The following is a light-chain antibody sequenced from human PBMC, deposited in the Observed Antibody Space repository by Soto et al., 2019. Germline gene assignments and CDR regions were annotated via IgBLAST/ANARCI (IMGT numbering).Light chain of an antibody. Sequence: QSVLTQPASVSGSPGQSITISCTGTSSDVGGYNYVSWSQQHPGKAPKLLISEVSNRPSGVSNRFSGSKSGNTASLTISGLQAEDEADYYCSSYTASSTLVFGTGTKVTVL. J-gene: IGLJ1*01. CDR3: SSYTASSTLV. CDR2: EVS. V-gene: IGLV2-14*03. CDR1: SSDVGGYNY.